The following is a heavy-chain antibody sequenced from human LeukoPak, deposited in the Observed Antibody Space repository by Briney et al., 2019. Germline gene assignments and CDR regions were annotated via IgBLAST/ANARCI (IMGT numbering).Heavy chain of an antibody. Sequence: GGSLRLSCAASGFTFSNYWMSWVRQAPGKGLKWVANIKEDGSEKYYADSVKGRFTISRDNAKNSLNLQMNSLRAEDTAVYYCARGTTDGYSYGRFDYWGQGTLVTVSS. J-gene: IGHJ4*02. CDR3: ARGTTDGYSYGRFDY. D-gene: IGHD5-18*01. CDR2: IKEDGSEK. V-gene: IGHV3-7*02. CDR1: GFTFSNYW.